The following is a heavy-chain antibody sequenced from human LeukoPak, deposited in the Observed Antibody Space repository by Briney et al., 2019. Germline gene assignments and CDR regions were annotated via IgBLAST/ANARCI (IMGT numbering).Heavy chain of an antibody. V-gene: IGHV1-69*06. D-gene: IGHD5-24*01. J-gene: IGHJ5*02. CDR1: GGTFSSYA. CDR3: ARIKSRDGYNPYLYNWFDP. Sequence: VASVKVSCKASGGTFSSYAISWVRQAPGQGLEWMGGIIPIFGTANYAQNFQGRVTITADKSTSTAYMELSSLRSEDTAVYYCARIKSRDGYNPYLYNWFDPWGQGTLVTVSS. CDR2: IIPIFGTA.